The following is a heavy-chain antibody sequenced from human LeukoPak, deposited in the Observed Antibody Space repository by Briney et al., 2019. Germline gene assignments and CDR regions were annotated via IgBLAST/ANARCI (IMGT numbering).Heavy chain of an antibody. CDR1: GFTVSSNY. Sequence: GGSLRLSCAASGFTVSSNYMSWVRQTPGKGLEWVSAIYVGGTTYYADSVKGRFTISRDNSKNTLYLQMNSLRAEDTAVYYCARGQLEWENYYYGMDVWGQGTTVTVSS. V-gene: IGHV3-53*01. CDR3: ARGQLEWENYYYGMDV. CDR2: IYVGGTT. D-gene: IGHD1-1*01. J-gene: IGHJ6*02.